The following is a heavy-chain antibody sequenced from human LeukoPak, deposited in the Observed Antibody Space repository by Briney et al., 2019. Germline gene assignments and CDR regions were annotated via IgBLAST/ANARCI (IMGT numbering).Heavy chain of an antibody. CDR3: ARAGDSYGYFDY. D-gene: IGHD5-18*01. V-gene: IGHV5-51*01. CDR1: RYSFTSYW. CDR2: IYPGDSDT. Sequence: PGESLKISCKGSRYSFTSYWIAWVRQMPGKGREWMGIIYPGDSDTRYSPSFRGQVTISADKSISTAYLQWSSLKASDTAIYFCARAGDSYGYFDYWGQGTLVTVSS. J-gene: IGHJ4*02.